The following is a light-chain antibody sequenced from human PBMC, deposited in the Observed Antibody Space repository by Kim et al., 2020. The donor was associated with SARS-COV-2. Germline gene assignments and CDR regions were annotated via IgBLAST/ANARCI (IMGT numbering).Light chain of an antibody. J-gene: IGKJ3*01. CDR3: QQSYITPFT. CDR1: QSISSH. CDR2: AAS. V-gene: IGKV1-39*01. Sequence: ASVGDRVTIPCLTTQSISSHLNWYQQKPGRAPKLLISAASTLQGGVPSRFSGSGSETDFTLTISSLQPEDFATYFCQQSYITPFTFGPGTKVDIK.